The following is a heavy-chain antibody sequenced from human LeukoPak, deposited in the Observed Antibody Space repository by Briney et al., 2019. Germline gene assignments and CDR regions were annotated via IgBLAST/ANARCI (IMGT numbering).Heavy chain of an antibody. CDR2: ISYDGSNK. CDR1: GFTFSSYG. Sequence: PGRSLRLSCAASGFTFSSYGMHWVSQAPGKGLEWVAVISYDGSNKYYADSVKGRFTISRDNSKNTLYLQMNSLRAEDTAVYYCATAIVGATDYWGQGTLVTVSS. J-gene: IGHJ4*02. V-gene: IGHV3-30*03. D-gene: IGHD1-26*01. CDR3: ATAIVGATDY.